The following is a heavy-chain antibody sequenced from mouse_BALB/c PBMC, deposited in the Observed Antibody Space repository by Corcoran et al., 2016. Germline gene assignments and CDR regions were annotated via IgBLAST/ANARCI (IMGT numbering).Heavy chain of an antibody. CDR3: AKTARATYYFDY. CDR1: GYSFTSYY. CDR2: IFPGSGNT. V-gene: IGHV1-66*01. J-gene: IGHJ2*01. D-gene: IGHD3-2*01. Sequence: QVQLQQSGPELVKPGASVKISCRASGYSFTSYYIHWVKQRPGQGLEWIGWIFPGSGNTKYNEKFKGKATLTADTSSSTAYMQLSSLTSEDSAVYFCAKTARATYYFDYGGQGTTLTVSS.